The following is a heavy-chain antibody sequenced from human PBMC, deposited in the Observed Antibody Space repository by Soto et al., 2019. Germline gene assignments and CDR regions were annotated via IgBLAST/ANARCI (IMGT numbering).Heavy chain of an antibody. V-gene: IGHV3-23*01. CDR3: AKTTREEAPGNFDY. CDR2: ISGSGGST. CDR1: GFTFSSYA. J-gene: IGHJ4*02. Sequence: GGSLRLSCSASGFTFSSYAMSWVRQAPGKGLEWVSAISGSGGSTYYADSVKGRFTISRDNSKNTLYLQMNSLTTEDTAVYYCAKTTREEAPGNFDYWGQGNLVTVSS.